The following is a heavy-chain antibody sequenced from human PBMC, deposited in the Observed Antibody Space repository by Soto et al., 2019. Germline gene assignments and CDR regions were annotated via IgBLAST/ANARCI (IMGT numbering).Heavy chain of an antibody. J-gene: IGHJ4*02. V-gene: IGHV3-7*05. Sequence: EVQLVESGGGLVQPGGSLRLSCAASGFSFSTYWMNWVRQAPGKGLEWVANIDHDGGTRGYVASVKGRFTISRDNAKNSLYLQMNSLGVDDTALDDGASDLYSGTSDYWGQGTLVTVSS. CDR3: ASDLYSGTSDY. D-gene: IGHD1-26*01. CDR1: GFSFSTYW. CDR2: IDHDGGTR.